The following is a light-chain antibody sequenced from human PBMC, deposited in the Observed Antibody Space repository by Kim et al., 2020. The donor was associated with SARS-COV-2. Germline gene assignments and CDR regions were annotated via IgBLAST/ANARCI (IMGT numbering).Light chain of an antibody. CDR2: DVS. J-gene: IGLJ2*01. CDR1: GSYVVGYIY. CDR3: CSYTTSMTSV. Sequence: GQSYTASSPGTGSYVVGYIYVSWYQQHPGKAPKFMIYDVSKRPSGVSDRFSGSKSGNTASLTISGLQAEDEADYYCCSYTTSMTSVFGGGTQLTVL. V-gene: IGLV2-14*04.